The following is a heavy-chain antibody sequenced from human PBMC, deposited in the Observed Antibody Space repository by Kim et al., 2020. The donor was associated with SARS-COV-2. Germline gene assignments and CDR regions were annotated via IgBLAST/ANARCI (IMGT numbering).Heavy chain of an antibody. CDR2: IYYSGST. D-gene: IGHD3-9*01. V-gene: IGHV4-31*03. Sequence: SETLSLTCTVSGGSISSGGYYWSWIRQHPGKGLEWIGYIYYSGSTYYNPSLKSRVTISVDTSKNQFSLKLSSVTAADTAVYYCARVSDINALDYWGQGTLVTVSS. CDR1: GGSISSGGYY. CDR3: ARVSDINALDY. J-gene: IGHJ4*02.